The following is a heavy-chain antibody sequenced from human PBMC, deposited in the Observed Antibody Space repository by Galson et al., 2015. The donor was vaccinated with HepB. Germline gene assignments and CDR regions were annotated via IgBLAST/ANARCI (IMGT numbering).Heavy chain of an antibody. J-gene: IGHJ3*02. V-gene: IGHV3-23*01. D-gene: IGHD3-22*01. CDR2: ISGSGSST. CDR1: GFTFSNCA. CDR3: ARTDDSSGYYYQRAFDI. Sequence: SLRLSCAASGFTFSNCAISWVRQAPGKGLEWVSGISGSGSSTYSADSVKGRFTISRDNSKNTQYLQMNSLRAEVTAVYYCARTDDSSGYYYQRAFDIWGQGTMVSVSS.